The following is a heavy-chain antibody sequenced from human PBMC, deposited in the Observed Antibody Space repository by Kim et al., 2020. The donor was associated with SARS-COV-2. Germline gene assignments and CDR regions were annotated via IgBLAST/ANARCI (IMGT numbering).Heavy chain of an antibody. J-gene: IGHJ6*03. CDR2: INTNTGNP. V-gene: IGHV7-4-1*02. Sequence: ASVKVSCKASGYTFTSYTMNWVRQAPGQGLEWMGWINTNTGNPTYAQGFTGRFVFSLDTSVSTAYLQVSSLKAEDTAVYYCARDWYCSSTSCYGRYYYYYMDVWGKGTTVTVSS. CDR1: GYTFTSYT. D-gene: IGHD2-2*01. CDR3: ARDWYCSSTSCYGRYYYYYMDV.